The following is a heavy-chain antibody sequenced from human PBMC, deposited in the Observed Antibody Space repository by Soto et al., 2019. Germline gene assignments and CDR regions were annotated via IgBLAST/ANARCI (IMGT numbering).Heavy chain of an antibody. D-gene: IGHD2-15*01. CDR1: GGTFSSYT. CDR2: IIPILGIA. CDR3: ARLLVVVVTSHDAFEM. Sequence: SVKVSCKASGGTFSSYTISWVRQAPGQVLEWMGRIIPILGIANYAQKFQGRVTITADKSTSTAYMELSSLRSEDTAVYYCARLLVVVVTSHDAFEMWGQGTMV. J-gene: IGHJ3*02. V-gene: IGHV1-69*02.